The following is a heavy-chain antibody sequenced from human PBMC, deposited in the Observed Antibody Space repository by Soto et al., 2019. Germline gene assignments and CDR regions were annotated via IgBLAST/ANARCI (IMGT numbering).Heavy chain of an antibody. CDR2: ISADGSDK. CDR1: GFTFSNFG. CDR3: TKGSEVARQELDY. J-gene: IGHJ4*02. V-gene: IGHV3-30*18. D-gene: IGHD3-3*01. Sequence: QVQLVESGGGVVQPGRSLRLSCAASGFTFSNFGMHWGRQAPGKGLEWVAAISADGSDKYFSDSVKGRFTLSRDNSKTTLFLQMNSLRVKDTAVYYCTKGSEVARQELDYWGQGTVVTVSS.